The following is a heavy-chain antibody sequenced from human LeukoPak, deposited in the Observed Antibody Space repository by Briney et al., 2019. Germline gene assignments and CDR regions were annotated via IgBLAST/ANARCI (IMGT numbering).Heavy chain of an antibody. CDR2: ISGSGTST. Sequence: GGSLRLSCAASGFTFSSYAMSWVRQAPGKGLEWVSIISGSGTSTDYADSVKGRFTISRDNSKDTLYLQMNSLRAEDTAVYYCAKSFGPVIAAAGSGADWGQGTLVTVSS. J-gene: IGHJ4*02. CDR1: GFTFSSYA. CDR3: AKSFGPVIAAAGSGAD. D-gene: IGHD6-13*01. V-gene: IGHV3-23*01.